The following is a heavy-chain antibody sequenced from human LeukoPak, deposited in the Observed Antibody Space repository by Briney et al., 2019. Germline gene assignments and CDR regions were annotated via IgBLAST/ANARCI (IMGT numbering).Heavy chain of an antibody. CDR3: ARGPFCTVDSCYENWFDS. D-gene: IGHD3-22*01. CDR1: GGSFSGYY. Sequence: SETLSLTCAVYGGSFSGYYWTWIRQPPGKGLEWIGEIHHSETANYNPSLKSRVTISIDTSKNQFSLNLRSVTAADTAVYYCARGPFCTVDSCYENWFDSWGQGSQVTVSS. V-gene: IGHV4-34*01. J-gene: IGHJ5*01. CDR2: IHHSETA.